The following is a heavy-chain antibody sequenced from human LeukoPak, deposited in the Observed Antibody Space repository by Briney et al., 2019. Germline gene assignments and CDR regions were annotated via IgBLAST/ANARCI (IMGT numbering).Heavy chain of an antibody. V-gene: IGHV3-23*01. CDR2: ISGSGGST. CDR1: GFTFSSYA. Sequence: GGSLRLSCAASGFTFSSYAMSWVRQAPGKGLEGVSGISGSGGSTYYADSVKGRFTIPRDNSKNTLYLQMNSLRAEDTAVYYCAKGGYSSGWTDFDYWGQGTLVTVSS. J-gene: IGHJ4*02. CDR3: AKGGYSSGWTDFDY. D-gene: IGHD6-19*01.